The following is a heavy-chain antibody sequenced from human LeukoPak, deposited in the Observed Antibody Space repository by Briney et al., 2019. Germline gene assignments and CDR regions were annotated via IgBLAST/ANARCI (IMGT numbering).Heavy chain of an antibody. CDR1: GFTLSNHD. CDR2: IGTAVTADRT. Sequence: SGGSLRLSCAASGFTLSNHDMHWVRQATGEGLEWVSAIGTAVTADRTYYAASVKGRFTISRDNAKNSFYLQLNSLRVGDTAVYYCAELGITMIGGVWGKGTTVTISS. J-gene: IGHJ6*04. V-gene: IGHV3-13*01. CDR3: AELGITMIGGV. D-gene: IGHD3-10*02.